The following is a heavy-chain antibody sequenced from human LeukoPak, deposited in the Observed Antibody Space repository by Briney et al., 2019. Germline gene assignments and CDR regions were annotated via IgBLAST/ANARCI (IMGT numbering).Heavy chain of an antibody. Sequence: GGSLALSCAASGFIFSNYWMSCLRQAPGKGLEWVANINQDGSEKYHVDSVKVRFTISRDNAKNSLYLQRNSLRAEDTAVYYCATRIAVAAHPTQWGPGNLVTVSS. V-gene: IGHV3-7*01. CDR3: ATRIAVAAHPTQ. CDR1: GFIFSNYW. J-gene: IGHJ4*02. CDR2: INQDGSEK. D-gene: IGHD6-19*01.